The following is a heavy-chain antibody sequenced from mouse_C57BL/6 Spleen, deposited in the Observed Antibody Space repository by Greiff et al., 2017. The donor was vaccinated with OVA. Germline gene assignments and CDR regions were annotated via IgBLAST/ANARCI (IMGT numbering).Heavy chain of an antibody. CDR1: GYTFTDYY. Sequence: EVQLQQSGPELVKPGASVKISCKASGYTFTDYYMNWVKQSHGKSLEWIGDINPNNGGTSYNQKFKGKATLTVDKSSSTAYMELRSLTSEDSAVYYCAILYDYDEGLAMDYWGQGTSVTVSS. CDR3: AILYDYDEGLAMDY. D-gene: IGHD2-4*01. CDR2: INPNNGGT. V-gene: IGHV1-26*01. J-gene: IGHJ4*01.